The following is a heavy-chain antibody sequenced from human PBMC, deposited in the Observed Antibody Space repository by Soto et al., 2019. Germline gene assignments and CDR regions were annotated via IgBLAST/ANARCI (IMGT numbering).Heavy chain of an antibody. CDR3: ARDQVMAVWWRDGDYYYYGMDV. J-gene: IGHJ6*02. V-gene: IGHV4-4*07. CDR2: IYTSGST. D-gene: IGHD2-15*01. Sequence: QVQLQESGPGLVKPSETLSLTCTVSGGSISSYYWSWIRQPAGKGLEWIGRIYTSGSTNYNPSLKSRVTMSVDTSKNQFSLKLSSVTAADTAVYYCARDQVMAVWWRDGDYYYYGMDVWGQGTTVTVSS. CDR1: GGSISSYY.